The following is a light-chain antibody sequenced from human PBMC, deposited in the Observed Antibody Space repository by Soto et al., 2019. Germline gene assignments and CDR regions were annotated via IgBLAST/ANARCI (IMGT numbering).Light chain of an antibody. CDR1: SSNLGAGYD. CDR3: QAYDYSLCASV. V-gene: IGLV1-40*01. Sequence: QSVLTQPPSVSGAPGQRVTISCTGNSSNLGAGYDVHWYQQLPGAAPQLVIFGNRNPASGVPQRFSGSESGTSASLAITGLQTEDEADYYCQAYDYSLCASVFGRGTQLTVL. CDR2: GNR. J-gene: IGLJ7*01.